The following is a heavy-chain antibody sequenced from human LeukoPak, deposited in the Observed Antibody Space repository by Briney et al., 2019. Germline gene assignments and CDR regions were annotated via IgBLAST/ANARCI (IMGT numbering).Heavy chain of an antibody. CDR1: GYSFTSYA. D-gene: IGHD6-13*01. CDR2: INAGHGDT. V-gene: IGHV1-3*01. J-gene: IGHJ4*02. Sequence: ASVKVSCKASGYSFTSYAMHWVRQAPGQSLEWMGWINAGHGDTEYSQNFQGRVTITRDTSASTAYMELSSLRSEDTAVYYCARGSLSSRDFDYWGQGTLVTVSS. CDR3: ARGSLSSRDFDY.